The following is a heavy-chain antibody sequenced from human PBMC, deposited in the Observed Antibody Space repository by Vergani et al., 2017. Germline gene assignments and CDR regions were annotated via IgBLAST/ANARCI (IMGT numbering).Heavy chain of an antibody. J-gene: IGHJ4*02. V-gene: IGHV4-39*02. Sequence: QLQLHKSGPGLVKPSETLSLTCTLSGGSISSSSHFWGWLRQTPGKGLEWIGSIYHSGSTHYNPSLKSRVTISVDTSKNDFSLKVTSVTAADTAVYYCTRRPQEGASGPPSVPTWGQGISVIVSS. CDR3: TRRPQEGASGPPSVPT. CDR1: GGSISSSSHF. D-gene: IGHD5-12*01. CDR2: IYHSGST.